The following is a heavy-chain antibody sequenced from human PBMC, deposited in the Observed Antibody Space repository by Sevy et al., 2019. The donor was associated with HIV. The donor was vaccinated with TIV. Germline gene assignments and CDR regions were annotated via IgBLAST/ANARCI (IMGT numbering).Heavy chain of an antibody. V-gene: IGHV3-9*01. Sequence: GGSLRLSCAASGFTIDDYAMHWVRQAPGQGLEWVSGSYWYSDSVGYADSVKGRLTSSRDNTENSLYLQMKSLRPVDTALYYCAKDREGAARMSGFDIWGQGTMVTVSS. CDR2: SYWYSDSV. J-gene: IGHJ3*02. CDR1: GFTIDDYA. D-gene: IGHD6-25*01. CDR3: AKDREGAARMSGFDI.